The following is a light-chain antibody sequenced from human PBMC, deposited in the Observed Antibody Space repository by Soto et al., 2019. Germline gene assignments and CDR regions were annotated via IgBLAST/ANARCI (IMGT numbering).Light chain of an antibody. J-gene: IGLJ2*01. Sequence: QSALTQPDSVSGSPGQSITISCTGTSSDVGGYHYVSWYQQHPGKAPKLMIYDVSNRPSGVSNRVSGSKSGNTASLTISGLQAEDEADYYCSSYTSSSTVVFGGGTKLTVL. CDR1: SSDVGGYHY. V-gene: IGLV2-14*01. CDR3: SSYTSSSTVV. CDR2: DVS.